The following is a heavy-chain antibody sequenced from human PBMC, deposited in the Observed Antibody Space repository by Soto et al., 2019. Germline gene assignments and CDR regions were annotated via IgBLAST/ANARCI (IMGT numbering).Heavy chain of an antibody. CDR3: ATLPPRIELTVLPIPT. V-gene: IGHV4-4*02. CDR2: MYHSGST. CDR1: GGSISSTNW. J-gene: IGHJ4*02. D-gene: IGHD2-2*02. Sequence: QVQLRQSGPGLVKPSGTLSLTCAVSGGSISSTNWWSWVRQSPGKGLEWIGEMYHSGSTNYNPSLMGRSTIVVDKSTNQVDLMIRSVTAAETAIYYCATLPPRIELTVLPIPTWGQGTLVSFSS.